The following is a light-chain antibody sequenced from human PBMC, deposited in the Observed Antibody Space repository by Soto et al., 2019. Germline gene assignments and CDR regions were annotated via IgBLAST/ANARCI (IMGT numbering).Light chain of an antibody. CDR1: SSDVGGYNY. Sequence: QSALTQPRSVSGSPGQSVTISCTGTSSDVGGYNYVSWYQHHPGKAPKLMIYEVSNRPSGVSDRFSGSRSGNTASLTISGLQAEDESDYYCISYTSSSTWVFGGGTKLTVL. J-gene: IGLJ3*02. CDR2: EVS. CDR3: ISYTSSSTWV. V-gene: IGLV2-14*01.